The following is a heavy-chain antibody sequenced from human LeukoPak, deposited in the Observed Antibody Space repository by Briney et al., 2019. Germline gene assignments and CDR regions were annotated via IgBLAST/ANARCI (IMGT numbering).Heavy chain of an antibody. J-gene: IGHJ4*02. D-gene: IGHD2-15*01. CDR3: ARDRPTGASRVFVVQ. CDR1: GFSFSTYA. V-gene: IGHV3-21*06. CDR2: MSSGSRYI. Sequence: GGSLRLSCTASGFSFSTYAMTWVRQAQGKGLQWISSMSSGSRYIYYADSARGRFTISRDNTKNSLYLLMNNLRAEDTAIYYCARDRPTGASRVFVVQWGQGTPVTVSS.